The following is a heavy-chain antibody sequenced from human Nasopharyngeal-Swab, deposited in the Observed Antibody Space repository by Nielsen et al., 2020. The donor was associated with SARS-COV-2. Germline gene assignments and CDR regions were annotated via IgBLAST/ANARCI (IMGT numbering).Heavy chain of an antibody. CDR3: AREYRNRG. CDR2: IYSGGST. D-gene: IGHD3-10*01. V-gene: IGHV3-53*01. Sequence: GESLKISCEVSGFSVSYNYMSWVRQAPGKGLEWVSVIYSGGSTYYADSVKGRFTISRDNSKNTLYLQMNSLRAEDTAVYYCAREYRNRGWGQGTLVTVSS. J-gene: IGHJ4*02. CDR1: GFSVSYNY.